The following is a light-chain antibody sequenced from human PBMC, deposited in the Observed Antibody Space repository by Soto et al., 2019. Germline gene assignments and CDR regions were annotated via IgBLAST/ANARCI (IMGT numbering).Light chain of an antibody. V-gene: IGLV1-51*02. J-gene: IGLJ1*01. CDR2: ENN. CDR3: GTWDSSLSVPYV. CDR1: SSNIGNNY. Sequence: VLTQPPSVSAAPGQKVTISCSGSSSNIGNNYVSWYQQLPGTAPKLLIYENNKRPSGIPDRFSGSKSGTSATLGITGLQTGDEADYYCGTWDSSLSVPYVFGTGTKVTVL.